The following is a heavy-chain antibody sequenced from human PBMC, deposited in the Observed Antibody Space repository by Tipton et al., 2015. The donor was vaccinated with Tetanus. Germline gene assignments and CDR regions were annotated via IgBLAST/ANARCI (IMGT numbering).Heavy chain of an antibody. CDR2: ISYSGRT. Sequence: TLSLTCIVSGGSMSGSGHYGAWVRQSPGKGLEWIGSISYSGRTYYSPSLKSRVNMSVDTSKRQFSLKLNSVTAADTAVYYCARGWGSSWYYFDYWGQGILVTVSS. CDR1: GGSMSGSGHY. D-gene: IGHD6-13*01. CDR3: ARGWGSSWYYFDY. J-gene: IGHJ4*02. V-gene: IGHV4-39*07.